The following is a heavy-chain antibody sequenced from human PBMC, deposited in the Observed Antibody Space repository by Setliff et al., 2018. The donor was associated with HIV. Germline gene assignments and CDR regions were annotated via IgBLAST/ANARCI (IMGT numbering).Heavy chain of an antibody. CDR1: DDTFSSYY. V-gene: IGHV1-46*01. D-gene: IGHD2-21*02. J-gene: IGHJ3*02. CDR2: INPGGGST. CDR3: ARESGICGGDCHYAFDM. Sequence: ASVKVSCKASDDTFSSYYMHWVRQAPGQGLEWMGIINPGGGSTTYAQRFQGRVIMTRDKSTSTVYTQLSSLRSEDTAVYYCARESGICGGDCHYAFDMWGHGTRVTVSS.